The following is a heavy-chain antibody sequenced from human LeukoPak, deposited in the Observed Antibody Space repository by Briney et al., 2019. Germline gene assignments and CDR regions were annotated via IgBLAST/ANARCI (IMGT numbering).Heavy chain of an antibody. Sequence: GGSLRLSCAASGFTVSSNYMSWVRQAPGKGLEWVSVIYSGGSTCYADSVKGRFTISRDNSKNTLYLQMNSLRAEDTAVYYCASSGYYYQLDYWGQGTLVTVSS. J-gene: IGHJ4*02. CDR1: GFTVSSNY. CDR3: ASSGYYYQLDY. V-gene: IGHV3-66*01. CDR2: IYSGGST. D-gene: IGHD3-22*01.